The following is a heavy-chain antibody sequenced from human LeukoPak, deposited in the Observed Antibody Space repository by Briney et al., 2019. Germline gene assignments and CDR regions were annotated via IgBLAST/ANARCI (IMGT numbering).Heavy chain of an antibody. V-gene: IGHV3-48*03. CDR3: AKGDLLDAFDI. CDR1: GFTFSSYE. D-gene: IGHD2-21*01. J-gene: IGHJ3*02. CDR2: ISSSGSTI. Sequence: PGGSLRLSCAASGFTFSSYEMNWVRQAPGKGLEWVSYISSSGSTIYYADSVKGRFTISRDNAKNSLYLQMNSLRAEDTAVYYCAKGDLLDAFDIWGQGTMVTVSS.